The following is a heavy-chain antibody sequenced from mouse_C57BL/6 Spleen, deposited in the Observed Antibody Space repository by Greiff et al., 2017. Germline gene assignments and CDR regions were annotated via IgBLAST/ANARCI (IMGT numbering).Heavy chain of an antibody. CDR2: IRNKANGYTS. V-gene: IGHV7-3*01. CDR1: GFTFTDYY. Sequence: EVQLVESGGGLVQPGGSLSLSCAASGFTFTDYYMSWVRQPPGKALEWLGFIRNKANGYTSEYSASVKGRLTISRDNSQSILYRQMNALRAEDSATYYCARSPITPYFDYWGQGTTLTVSS. D-gene: IGHD1-2*01. J-gene: IGHJ2*01. CDR3: ARSPITPYFDY.